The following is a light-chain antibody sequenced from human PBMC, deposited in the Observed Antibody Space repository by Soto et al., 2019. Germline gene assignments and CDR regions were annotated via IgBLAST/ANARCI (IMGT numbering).Light chain of an antibody. Sequence: EIVLTQSPATLSLSPGERATLSCRASQSVSSYLAWYQQKPGQAPRLLIYDASNRATGIPARFSGSGSGTDFTLTISSLEPEDFAVYYCQQRSNWLLTVGPGTKVDIK. CDR3: QQRSNWLLT. CDR2: DAS. CDR1: QSVSSY. J-gene: IGKJ3*01. V-gene: IGKV3-11*01.